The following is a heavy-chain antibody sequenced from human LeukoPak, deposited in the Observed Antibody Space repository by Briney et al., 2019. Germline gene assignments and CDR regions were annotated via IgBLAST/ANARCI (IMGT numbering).Heavy chain of an antibody. D-gene: IGHD4-17*01. J-gene: IGHJ5*02. CDR3: ARVRDGDYGYIGFDP. CDR1: GFTFSSYA. V-gene: IGHV4-31*02. CDR2: IYYSGRT. Sequence: LRLSCAASGFTFSSYAMSWVRQAPGKGLEWIGYIYYSGRTYYNPSLKSRVTISVDTYKNQFSLKLSSVTAADTAVYHCARVRDGDYGYIGFDPWGQGTLVTVSS.